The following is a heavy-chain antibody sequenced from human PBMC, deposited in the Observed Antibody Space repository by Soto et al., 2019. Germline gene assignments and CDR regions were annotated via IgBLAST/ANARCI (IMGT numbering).Heavy chain of an antibody. CDR2: IIPILGIA. CDR1: GGTFSSYT. Sequence: ASVKVSCKASGGTFSSYTIRWVRQAPGQGLEWMGRIIPILGIANYAQKFQGRVTITADKSTSTAYMELSSLRSEDTAVYYCARGDTYYDTLTGYYGNPYRRDSPYYYYGMDVWGQGTTVTVSS. J-gene: IGHJ6*02. D-gene: IGHD3-9*01. V-gene: IGHV1-69*02. CDR3: ARGDTYYDTLTGYYGNPYRRDSPYYYYGMDV.